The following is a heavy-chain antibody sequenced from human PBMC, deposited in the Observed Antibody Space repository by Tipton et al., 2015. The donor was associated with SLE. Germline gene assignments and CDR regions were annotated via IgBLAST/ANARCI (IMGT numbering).Heavy chain of an antibody. Sequence: TLSLTCTVYGDSITSDYWTWIRPPPGKGLEWIGYIHYTGSSNHNPSLRGRVTMSVDTSKNQFSLNVNSMTAADTAVYYCARSMFTTKRVFDYWGQGTLVTVSS. CDR1: GDSITSDY. CDR2: IHYTGSS. J-gene: IGHJ4*02. V-gene: IGHV4-59*01. CDR3: ARSMFTTKRVFDY. D-gene: IGHD3-16*01.